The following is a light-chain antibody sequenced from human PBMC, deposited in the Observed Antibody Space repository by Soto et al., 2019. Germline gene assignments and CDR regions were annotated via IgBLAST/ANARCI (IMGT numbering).Light chain of an antibody. CDR2: GAS. Sequence: EIVLTQSPGTLSLSPEERATLSCRASQSVSSSYLAWYQQKPGQAPRLLIYGASSRATGIPDRFSGSGSGTDFTLTISRLEPEDFAMYFCQQYGSSPRTLGQGTKVEIK. CDR3: QQYGSSPRT. CDR1: QSVSSSY. J-gene: IGKJ1*01. V-gene: IGKV3-20*01.